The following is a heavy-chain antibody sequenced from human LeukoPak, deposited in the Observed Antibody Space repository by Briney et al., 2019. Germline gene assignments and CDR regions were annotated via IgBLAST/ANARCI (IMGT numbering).Heavy chain of an antibody. D-gene: IGHD1-14*01. Sequence: GASVKVSCKASGFTFTNYDINWVRQATGQGLEWMGWMNPNSGNTGYAQKFQGRVAMTRNTSISTAYMELSSLRSEDTAVYYCARGRTTGTPPTTYYYYGMDVWGQGTTVTVSS. CDR1: GFTFTNYD. J-gene: IGHJ6*02. CDR3: ARGRTTGTPPTTYYYYGMDV. V-gene: IGHV1-8*01. CDR2: MNPNSGNT.